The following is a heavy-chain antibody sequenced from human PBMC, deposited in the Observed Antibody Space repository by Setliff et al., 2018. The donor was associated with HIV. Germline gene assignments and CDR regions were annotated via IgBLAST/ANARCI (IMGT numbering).Heavy chain of an antibody. CDR3: ARLRIPGDS. CDR2: IKSSRDGGTT. Sequence: GGSLRLSCAASGLTFSTHSMNWVRQAPGKGLEWVGRIKSSRDGGTTDYAAPVKGRFTISKDDSINTLYLQMNSLETEDTAVYYCARLRIPGDSWGQGTLVTVSS. CDR1: GLTFSTHS. J-gene: IGHJ4*02. V-gene: IGHV3-15*01.